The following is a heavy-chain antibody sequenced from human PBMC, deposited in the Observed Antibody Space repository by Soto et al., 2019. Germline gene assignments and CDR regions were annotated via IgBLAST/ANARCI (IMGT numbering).Heavy chain of an antibody. V-gene: IGHV4-31*03. J-gene: IGHJ3*02. CDR2: IYYGGST. CDR1: VCSISIGRYY. D-gene: IGHD1-26*01. Sequence: PSSSXYLTSTVAVCSISIGRYYLSWIRQHPGEGLEWIGYIYYGGSTYYNPSLKSRVTISVDTSKNQFSMKMSSVTAADTAVYYCARDKSGEYEDFDIWGQGTMV. CDR3: ARDKSGEYEDFDI.